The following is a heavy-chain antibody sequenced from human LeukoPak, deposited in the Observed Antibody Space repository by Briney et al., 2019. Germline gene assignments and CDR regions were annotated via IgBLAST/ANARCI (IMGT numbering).Heavy chain of an antibody. V-gene: IGHV3-15*01. CDR3: TTEYSGYDYFGYYYYYMDV. D-gene: IGHD5-12*01. CDR2: IKSKTDGGPT. CDR1: GFTFSNAW. Sequence: GGSLRLSCAASGFTFSNAWMSWVRQAPGKGLEWVGRIKSKTDGGPTDHTAPVKGRFTISRDDSKNTLYLQVNSLKTEDTAVYYCTTEYSGYDYFGYYYYYMDVWGKGTTVTVS. J-gene: IGHJ6*03.